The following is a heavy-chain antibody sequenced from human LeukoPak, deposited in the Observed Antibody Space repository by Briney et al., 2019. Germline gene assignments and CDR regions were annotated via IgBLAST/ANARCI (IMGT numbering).Heavy chain of an antibody. CDR1: GGSISSGGYS. CDR3: ARDDWIPGYCSSSSNCLDAFDI. Sequence: SETLSLTCGVSGGSISSGGYSWSWIRQTPEKGLEWIGYIYYSGSTIYNPSLKSRVTISVDTSKNQFSLRLNSVTAADTAVYYCARDDWIPGYCSSSSNCLDAFDIWGQGTMVTVSS. J-gene: IGHJ3*02. CDR2: IYYSGST. V-gene: IGHV4-61*08. D-gene: IGHD2-2*03.